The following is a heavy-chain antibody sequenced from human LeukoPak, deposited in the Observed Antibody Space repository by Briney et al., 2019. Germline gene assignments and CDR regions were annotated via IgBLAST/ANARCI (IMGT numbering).Heavy chain of an antibody. D-gene: IGHD3/OR15-3a*01. Sequence: GRSLRLSCAASGFTLSDYYMGWIRQAPGKGLEWVSYISRSGRTLYYAASVKGRFSSARYNAKNSLYLQMNSLRAEETAVYYCARRRDFIDYWGQGTLVAVSS. V-gene: IGHV3-11*01. CDR1: GFTLSDYY. J-gene: IGHJ4*02. CDR3: ARRRDFIDY. CDR2: ISRSGRTL.